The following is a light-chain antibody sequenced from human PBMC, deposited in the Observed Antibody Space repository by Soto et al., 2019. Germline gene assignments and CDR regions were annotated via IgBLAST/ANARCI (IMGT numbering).Light chain of an antibody. CDR1: QSVSSSY. J-gene: IGKJ1*01. CDR2: GAS. V-gene: IGKV3-20*01. CDR3: QHFGSSFWT. Sequence: EIVLTQSPGTLSLSPGERATLSCRASQSVSSSYLAWYQQKAGQAPRLLIYGASSRATGIPDRFSGSGSGTDVTLTIGRLEPEDFAVYYCQHFGSSFWTFGQGTKVEVK.